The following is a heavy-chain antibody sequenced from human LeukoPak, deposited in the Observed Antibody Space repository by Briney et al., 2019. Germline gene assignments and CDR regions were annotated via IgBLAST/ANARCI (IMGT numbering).Heavy chain of an antibody. Sequence: SETLSLTCTVSGGSFNTYFWSWVRQAPGKGLEWIGYIYYSGSTNYIPALKSRVTISVDTSKNQFSLNLRSVTAADTAVYYCARVGAGNAFDYWGQGTLVTVSS. D-gene: IGHD1-26*01. J-gene: IGHJ4*02. CDR3: ARVGAGNAFDY. CDR2: IYYSGST. CDR1: GGSFNTYF. V-gene: IGHV4-59*01.